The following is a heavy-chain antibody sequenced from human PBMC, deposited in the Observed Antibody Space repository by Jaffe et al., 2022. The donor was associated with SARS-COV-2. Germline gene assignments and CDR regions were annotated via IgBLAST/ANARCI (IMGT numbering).Heavy chain of an antibody. Sequence: QVQLVESGGGVVQPGRSLRLSCAASGFTFSSYAMHWVRQAPGKGLEWVAVISYDGSNKYYADSVKGRFTISRDNSKNTLYLQMNSLRAEDTAVYYCARISGLELPYWGQGTLVTVSS. CDR1: GFTFSSYA. D-gene: IGHD1-7*01. V-gene: IGHV3-30-3*01. CDR3: ARISGLELPY. CDR2: ISYDGSNK. J-gene: IGHJ4*02.